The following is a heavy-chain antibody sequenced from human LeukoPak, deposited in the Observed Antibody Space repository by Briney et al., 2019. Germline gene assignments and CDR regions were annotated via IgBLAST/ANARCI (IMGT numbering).Heavy chain of an antibody. CDR2: INHSGST. CDR3: ARKFGSGWYTNWFDP. CDR1: GGSFSGYY. Sequence: PSETLSLTCAVYGGSFSGYYWSWIRQPPGKGLEWIGKINHSGSTNYNPSLKSRVTISADTSKNQFSLKLSSVTAADTAVYYCARKFGSGWYTNWFDPWGQGTLVTVSS. D-gene: IGHD6-19*01. J-gene: IGHJ5*02. V-gene: IGHV4-34*01.